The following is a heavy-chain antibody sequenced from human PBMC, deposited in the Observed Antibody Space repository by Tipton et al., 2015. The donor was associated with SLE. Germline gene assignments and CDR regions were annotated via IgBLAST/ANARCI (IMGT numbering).Heavy chain of an antibody. V-gene: IGHV4-59*01. D-gene: IGHD3-3*01. J-gene: IGHJ6*03. CDR1: GGSISYYY. CDR3: ARVGDDFWSGFGYYYYMDV. Sequence: TLSLTCTVSGGSISYYYWNWIRQPPGKGLEWIGYNYYSGSTNYNPSLKSRVTISVDTSKNQFPLKLTSVTAADTAVYYCARVGDDFWSGFGYYYYMDVWGKGTTVTVSS. CDR2: NYYSGST.